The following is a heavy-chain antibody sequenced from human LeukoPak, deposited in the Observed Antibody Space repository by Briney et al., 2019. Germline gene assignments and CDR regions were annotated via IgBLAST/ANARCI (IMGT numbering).Heavy chain of an antibody. V-gene: IGHV3-9*01. D-gene: IGHD3-3*01. CDR1: GFTFDDYA. Sequence: GRSLRLSCAASGFTFDDYAMHWVRQAPGKGLEWVSGISWNSGSIGYADSVKGRFTISRDNAKNSLYLQMNSLRDEDTALYYCAMSDYDFWSGYSYWGQGTLVTVSS. J-gene: IGHJ4*02. CDR3: AMSDYDFWSGYSY. CDR2: ISWNSGSI.